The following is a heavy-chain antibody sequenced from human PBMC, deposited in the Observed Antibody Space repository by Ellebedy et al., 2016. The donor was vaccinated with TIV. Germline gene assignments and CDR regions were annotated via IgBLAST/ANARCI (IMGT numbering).Heavy chain of an antibody. CDR2: IYYSGST. Sequence: MPSETLSLTCTVSGGSISSSSYYWGWIRQPPGKGLEWIGSIYYSGSTYYNPSLKSRVTISVDTSKNQFSLKLSSVTAADTAVYYCAHVMITFGGVIVNGYFQHWGQGTLVTVSS. CDR3: AHVMITFGGVIVNGYFQH. J-gene: IGHJ1*01. V-gene: IGHV4-39*01. D-gene: IGHD3-16*02. CDR1: GGSISSSSYY.